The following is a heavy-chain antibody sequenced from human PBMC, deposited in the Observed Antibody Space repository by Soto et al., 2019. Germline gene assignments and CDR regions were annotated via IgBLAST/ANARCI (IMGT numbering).Heavy chain of an antibody. V-gene: IGHV4-31*03. CDR1: GGSISSGGYY. Sequence: SETLSLTCTVSGGSISSGGYYWSWIRQHPGKGLEWIGYIYYSGSTYYNPSLKSRVTISVDTSKKQFSLKLSSVTAADTAVFYCARVRYDGDYGDSWYFDLWGRGTLVTVSS. D-gene: IGHD4-17*01. J-gene: IGHJ2*01. CDR3: ARVRYDGDYGDSWYFDL. CDR2: IYYSGST.